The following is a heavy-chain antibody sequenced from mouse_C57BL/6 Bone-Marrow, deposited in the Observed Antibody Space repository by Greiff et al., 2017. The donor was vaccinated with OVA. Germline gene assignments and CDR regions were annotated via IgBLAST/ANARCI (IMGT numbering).Heavy chain of an antibody. J-gene: IGHJ2*01. CDR2: IDPETGGT. CDR3: TRSYSNYGDFDY. D-gene: IGHD2-5*01. CDR1: GYTFTDYE. Sequence: QVQLQQSGAELVRPGASVTLSCKASGYTFTDYEMHWVKQTTVHGLEWIGAIDPETGGTAYNQKFKGKAILTADKSSSTAYMELSSLTSEDSAVYYCTRSYSNYGDFDYWGQGTTLTVSS. V-gene: IGHV1-15*01.